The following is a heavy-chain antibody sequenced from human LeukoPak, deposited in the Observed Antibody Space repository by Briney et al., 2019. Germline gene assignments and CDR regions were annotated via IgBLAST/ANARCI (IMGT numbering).Heavy chain of an antibody. V-gene: IGHV3-23*01. D-gene: IGHD2-2*01. CDR2: ISCSGGST. J-gene: IGHJ6*03. Sequence: QAAGSLRLSCAASGFTFSSYAMSWVRQAPGKGLEWVSSISCSGGSTYYADSVKGRFKTSRDNSKNTMYLQMNSLRAEDTAVYYCAKEGIVVVPAALGGNYYYYYMDVWGKGTTVTVSS. CDR3: AKEGIVVVPAALGGNYYYYYMDV. CDR1: GFTFSSYA.